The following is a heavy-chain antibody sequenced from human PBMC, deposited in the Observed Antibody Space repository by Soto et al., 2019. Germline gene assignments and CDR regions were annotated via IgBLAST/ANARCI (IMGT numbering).Heavy chain of an antibody. CDR2: IIPIFGTA. CDR3: ARDLLATVVTPEYYYYYYGTDV. J-gene: IGHJ6*02. V-gene: IGHV1-69*13. D-gene: IGHD4-17*01. Sequence: ASVKVSCKASGGTFSSYAISWVRQAPGQGLEWMGGIIPIFGTANYAQKFQGRVTITADESTSTAYMELSSLRSEDTAVYYCARDLLATVVTPEYYYYYYGTDVWGQGTTVTVSS. CDR1: GGTFSSYA.